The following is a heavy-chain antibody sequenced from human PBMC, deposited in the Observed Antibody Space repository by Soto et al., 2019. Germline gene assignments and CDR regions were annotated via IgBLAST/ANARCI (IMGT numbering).Heavy chain of an antibody. CDR1: GFTFSSYS. Sequence: EVQLVESGGGLVKRGGSLRLSCAASGFTFSSYSMNWVRQAPGKGLEWVSLISSSSSDIYYADSVKGRFTISRDNAKNSLYLQMNSLRAEDTAVYYCARAISGITNWFDPWGQGTLVTVSS. CDR3: ARAISGITNWFDP. J-gene: IGHJ5*02. CDR2: ISSSSSDI. D-gene: IGHD3-10*01. V-gene: IGHV3-21*01.